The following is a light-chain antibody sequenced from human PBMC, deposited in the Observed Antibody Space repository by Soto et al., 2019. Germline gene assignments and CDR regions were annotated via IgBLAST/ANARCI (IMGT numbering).Light chain of an antibody. CDR3: QQLNSYPIT. Sequence: DIQLTQSPSFLSASVGDRVTITCRASQGLSSDLAWYQQKPGKAPKLLIYAASTLQSGVPSRFSGSGSGTAVTLPISRLPPEDFATYYGQQLNSYPITFGQGTRLEIK. CDR2: AAS. V-gene: IGKV1-9*01. CDR1: QGLSSD. J-gene: IGKJ5*01.